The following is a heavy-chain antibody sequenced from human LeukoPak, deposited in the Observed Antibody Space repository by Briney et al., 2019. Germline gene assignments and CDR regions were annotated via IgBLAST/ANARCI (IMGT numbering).Heavy chain of an antibody. Sequence: GRSLRLSCAASGFTFSSYAMHWVRQAPGKGLEWVSGISWNSGSIGYADSVKGRFTISRDNAKNSLYLQMNSLRAEDTALYYCAKGSGSYYDYFDYWGQGTLVTVSS. J-gene: IGHJ4*02. D-gene: IGHD1-26*01. CDR3: AKGSGSYYDYFDY. CDR2: ISWNSGSI. V-gene: IGHV3-9*01. CDR1: GFTFSSYA.